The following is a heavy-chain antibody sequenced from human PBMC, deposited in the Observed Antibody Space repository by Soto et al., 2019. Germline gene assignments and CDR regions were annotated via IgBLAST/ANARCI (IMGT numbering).Heavy chain of an antibody. CDR2: ISYDGNKK. CDR1: GFTFSNYA. V-gene: IGHV3-30-3*01. CDR3: ARDHDYGIYYSSGMGV. J-gene: IGHJ6*02. Sequence: QVQLVESGGGVVQPGRSLRLSCAASGFTFSNYAMHWVRQAPGKGLEWVAVISYDGNKKYYADSVKGRFTISRDNSKNTLYLQMNSLRTEDTAVYYCARDHDYGIYYSSGMGVWGQGTTVTVSS. D-gene: IGHD4-17*01.